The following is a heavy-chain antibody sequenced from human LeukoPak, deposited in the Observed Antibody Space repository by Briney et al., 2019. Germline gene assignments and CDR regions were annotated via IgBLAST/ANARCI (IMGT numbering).Heavy chain of an antibody. CDR1: GXTXXSYA. J-gene: IGHJ6*02. V-gene: IGHV1-69*05. CDR2: IIPIFGTA. D-gene: IGHD2-15*01. CDR3: ARDRRVVAATLNYYYYGMDV. Sequence: VKVSXXXSGXTXXSYAISWVRQAPGQGLEWMGGIIPIFGTANYAQKFQGRVTITTDTSTSTAYMELRSLRSDDTAVYYCARDRRVVAATLNYYYYGMDVWGQGTTVTVSS.